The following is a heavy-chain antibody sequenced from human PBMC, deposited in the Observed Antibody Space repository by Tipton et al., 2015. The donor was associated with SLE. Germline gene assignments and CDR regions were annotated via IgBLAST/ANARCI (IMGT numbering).Heavy chain of an antibody. J-gene: IGHJ1*01. CDR1: GGSISSYY. D-gene: IGHD1-26*01. Sequence: TLSLTCTVSGGSISSYYWSWIRQHPGKGLEWIGYIYTSGSTNYNPSLKSRVTISVDTSKNQFSLKLSSVTAADTAVYYCARDPGGATAESVQHWGQGTLVTVSS. CDR3: ARDPGGATAESVQH. CDR2: IYTSGST. V-gene: IGHV4-4*08.